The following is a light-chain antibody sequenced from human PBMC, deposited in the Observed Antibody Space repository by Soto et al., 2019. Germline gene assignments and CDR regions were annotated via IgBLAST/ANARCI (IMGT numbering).Light chain of an antibody. Sequence: EIVMTQSPATLSVSPGERATLSCRASQSVSSNLAWYQQKPGQAPRLLIYGASTRATVIPARFSGSGSGTEFSLTISSLQCEDFAVYYCQQYNNWPPWTFGQGTKVEI. CDR1: QSVSSN. V-gene: IGKV3-15*01. CDR2: GAS. J-gene: IGKJ1*01. CDR3: QQYNNWPPWT.